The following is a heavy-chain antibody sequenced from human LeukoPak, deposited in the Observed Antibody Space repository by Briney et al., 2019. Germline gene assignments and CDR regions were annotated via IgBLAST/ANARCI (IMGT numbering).Heavy chain of an antibody. J-gene: IGHJ6*03. CDR2: IYTSGST. CDR1: GGSISSYY. V-gene: IGHV4-4*09. CDR3: GRNSWSFSSDYYYMDV. D-gene: IGHD1-26*01. Sequence: SETLSLTCTVSGGSISSYYWSWIRQPPGKGLEWIGYIYTSGSTNYNPSLKSRVTMSVDTSKNQFSLKLSSVTAADTAVYYCGRNSWSFSSDYYYMDVWGKGTTVTVSS.